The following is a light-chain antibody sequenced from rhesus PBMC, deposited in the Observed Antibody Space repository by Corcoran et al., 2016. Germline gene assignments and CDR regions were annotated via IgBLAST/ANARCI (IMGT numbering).Light chain of an antibody. J-gene: IGKJ4*01. Sequence: DIQMTQSPSSLSASVGDTVTITCRASQSISSWLDWYQQKPGKAPKLLIYKASSLQSGVPSRFSGGGSGTDFTLTISSLQPEDFATYYCLQYSSSPLTFGGGTKVEIK. V-gene: IGKV1-22*01. CDR3: LQYSSSPLT. CDR1: QSISSW. CDR2: KAS.